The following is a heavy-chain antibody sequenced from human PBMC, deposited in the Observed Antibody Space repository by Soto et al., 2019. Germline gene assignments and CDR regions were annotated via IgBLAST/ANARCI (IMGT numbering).Heavy chain of an antibody. D-gene: IGHD5-18*01. Sequence: GGSLRLSWAATGFTFSSCALSWVRQAPGKGLEWVSAISGSGGSTYYADSVKGRFTISRDNSKNTLYLQMNSLRAEDTAVYYCAKSTHPGTGVQIRSWGQGTLVTVSS. CDR2: ISGSGGST. CDR3: AKSTHPGTGVQIRS. V-gene: IGHV3-23*01. J-gene: IGHJ5*02. CDR1: GFTFSSCA.